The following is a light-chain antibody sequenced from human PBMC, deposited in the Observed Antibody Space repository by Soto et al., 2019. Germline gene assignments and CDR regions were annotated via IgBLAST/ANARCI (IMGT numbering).Light chain of an antibody. CDR3: QSYDSSLSGWV. J-gene: IGLJ3*02. CDR2: GNS. Sequence: QSVLTQPPSVSGAPGQRVTISCTGSSPNIGAGYGVHWYQQLPGTAPKLLIYGNSNRPSGVPDRFSASKSGTSASLAITGLRAEDEADYYCQSYDSSLSGWVFGGGTKVTVL. V-gene: IGLV1-40*01. CDR1: SPNIGAGYG.